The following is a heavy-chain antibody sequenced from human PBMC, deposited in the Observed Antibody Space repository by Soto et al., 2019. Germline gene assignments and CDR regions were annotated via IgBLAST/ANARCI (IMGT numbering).Heavy chain of an antibody. V-gene: IGHV3-49*04. CDR3: TRDRLPGSGSYQTELDV. CDR1: GFTFGDYA. J-gene: IGHJ6*02. CDR2: IRSKAYGGTT. D-gene: IGHD3-10*01. Sequence: SLRLSCTASGFTFGDYAMSWVRQAPGKGLEWVGFIRSKAYGGTTEYAASVKGRFTISRDDSKSIAYLQMNSLKTEDTAVYYCTRDRLPGSGSYQTELDVWGQGTTVTVSS.